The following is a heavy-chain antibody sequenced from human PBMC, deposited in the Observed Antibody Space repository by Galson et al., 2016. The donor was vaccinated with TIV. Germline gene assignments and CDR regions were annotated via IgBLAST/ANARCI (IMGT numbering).Heavy chain of an antibody. Sequence: TLSLTCTVSGGSISNGDYSWSWIRQPPGKGPECIGYIYYSGNTNYKPSLESRVTISVDRSKNQFSLKLRSVTAADTAVYYCAREGLKYYYGLDVWGQGTTVTVSS. CDR2: IYYSGNT. V-gene: IGHV4-30-4*01. CDR3: AREGLKYYYGLDV. CDR1: GGSISNGDYS. D-gene: IGHD6-19*01. J-gene: IGHJ6*02.